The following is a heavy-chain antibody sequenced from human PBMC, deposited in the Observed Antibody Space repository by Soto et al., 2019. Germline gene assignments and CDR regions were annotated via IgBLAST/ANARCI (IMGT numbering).Heavy chain of an antibody. CDR3: AKGSIEYSASVDN. CDR2: ISARGGSS. CDR1: GFSFSSYA. Sequence: DVQLLESGGGLVQPGGSLRLSCAASGFSFSSYAMVWVRQAPGKGLEWVAVISARGGSSYFADSVKGRVTLSRDNSKTVLSLEINSLRAEDTAIYFCAKGSIEYSASVDNWGQGTLVVVSS. D-gene: IGHD5-12*01. J-gene: IGHJ4*02. V-gene: IGHV3-23*01.